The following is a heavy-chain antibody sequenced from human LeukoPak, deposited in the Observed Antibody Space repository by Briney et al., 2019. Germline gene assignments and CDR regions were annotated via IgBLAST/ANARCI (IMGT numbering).Heavy chain of an antibody. CDR2: INPNSGGT. CDR3: ASYGFGADY. V-gene: IGHV1-2*02. J-gene: IGHJ4*02. Sequence: GASAKVSCKASGYTFSDYDVNWVRQAPGQGLEWMGWINPNSGGTNYAQKFQGRVTMTRDTSISTAYMELSRLRSDDTAVYYCASYGFGADYWGQGTLVTVSS. CDR1: GYTFSDYD. D-gene: IGHD3-3*01.